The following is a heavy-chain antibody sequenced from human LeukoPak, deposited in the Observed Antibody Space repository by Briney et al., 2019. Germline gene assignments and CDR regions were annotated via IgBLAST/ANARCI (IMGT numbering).Heavy chain of an antibody. CDR2: IYSGANA. J-gene: IGHJ4*02. CDR3: ATGIQEHQLVTGY. CDR1: GFTVSSNH. Sequence: GGSLRLSCAASGFTVSSNHMHWVRQAPGKGLEWVSVIYSGANAYYADSVKGRFTISRDASKNTLYLQMNGLRAEDTAVYYCATGIQEHQLVTGYWGQGILVTVSS. D-gene: IGHD6-13*01. V-gene: IGHV3-53*01.